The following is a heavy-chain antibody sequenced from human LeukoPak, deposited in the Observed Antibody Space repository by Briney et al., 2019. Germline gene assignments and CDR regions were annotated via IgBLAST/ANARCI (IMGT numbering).Heavy chain of an antibody. J-gene: IGHJ6*02. V-gene: IGHV1-8*01. D-gene: IGHD1-1*01. CDR3: ARSITNYYYYGMDV. Sequence: ASVKVSCKASGYTFTSYDINWVRQATGQGLEWMGWMNPNSGNTGYAQKFQGRVTMTRNTSISTAYMELSSLRSEDTAVYYCARSITNYYYYGMDVWGQGTTVTVPS. CDR2: MNPNSGNT. CDR1: GYTFTSYD.